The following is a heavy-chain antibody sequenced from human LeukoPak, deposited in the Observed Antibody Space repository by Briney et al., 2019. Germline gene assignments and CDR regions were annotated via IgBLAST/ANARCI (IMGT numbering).Heavy chain of an antibody. Sequence: GGSLRLSCAASGLTVSSSYMTWVRQAPGKGLEWVSVIYSFGSTYYADSVKGRFTTSRDSSKNTLYLQMDSLRAEDTAIYYCATCRAQLWCGYWGQGTLVTVSS. J-gene: IGHJ4*02. CDR1: GLTVSSSY. D-gene: IGHD2-8*01. CDR2: IYSFGST. CDR3: ATCRAQLWCGY. V-gene: IGHV3-53*01.